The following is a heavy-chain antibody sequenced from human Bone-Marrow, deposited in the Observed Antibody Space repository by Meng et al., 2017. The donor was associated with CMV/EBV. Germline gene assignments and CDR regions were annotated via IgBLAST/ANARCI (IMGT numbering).Heavy chain of an antibody. J-gene: IGHJ3*02. CDR3: APLAVYYGAFDI. CDR2: INPTSGGT. V-gene: IGHV1-2*02. CDR1: GYTFTGYY. Sequence: ASVKVSCKASGYTFTGYYMHWVRQAPGQGLEWMGWINPTSGGTNYAQKFQGRVIMTRDTSINTAFMELSRLRSDDTAVYYCAPLAVYYGAFDIWGQGTLVTVSS. D-gene: IGHD3-3*01.